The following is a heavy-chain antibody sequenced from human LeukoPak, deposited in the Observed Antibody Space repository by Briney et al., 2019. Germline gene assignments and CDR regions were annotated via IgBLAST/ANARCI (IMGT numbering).Heavy chain of an antibody. CDR3: AKLGITMIGGV. Sequence: GESLTLSCTASGSTFSSYEMNWVRQAPGKGLEWVSYISCSGSTIYYAYSVKRRFTTFRDYTKHSLFKQMNSMRADDTAVYYCAKLGITMIGGVCGKGNTVTISS. CDR1: GSTFSSYE. V-gene: IGHV3-48*03. J-gene: IGHJ6*04. CDR2: ISCSGSTI. D-gene: IGHD3-10*02.